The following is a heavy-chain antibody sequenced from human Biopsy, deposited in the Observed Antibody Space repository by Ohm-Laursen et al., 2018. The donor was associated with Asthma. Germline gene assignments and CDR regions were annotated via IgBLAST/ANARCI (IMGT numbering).Heavy chain of an antibody. Sequence: SLRLSCAASGFAVSRDHMFWVRQAPGKGLVWVSRINSDGSSTSYADSVKGRFAISRDNAKNTLYLEMNSLRAEDTAVYYCARGPAWQQLDNWGQGTLVTVSS. CDR2: INSDGSST. CDR3: ARGPAWQQLDN. J-gene: IGHJ4*02. CDR1: GFAVSRDH. D-gene: IGHD6-13*01. V-gene: IGHV3-74*01.